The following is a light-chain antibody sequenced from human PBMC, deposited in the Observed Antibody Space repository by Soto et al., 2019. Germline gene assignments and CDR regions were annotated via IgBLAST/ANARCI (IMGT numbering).Light chain of an antibody. J-gene: IGKJ4*01. CDR1: ESIGTF. CDR3: QRRHSWPA. Sequence: EFVLTQSPVTLSLSPGETATLSCRASESIGTFLAWYQQKPGQAPRLLIYDASTRAPGIPARFSGSGSGTDFTRTINDLEPEDFAVYYCQRRHSWPAFGGGTKV. CDR2: DAS. V-gene: IGKV3-11*01.